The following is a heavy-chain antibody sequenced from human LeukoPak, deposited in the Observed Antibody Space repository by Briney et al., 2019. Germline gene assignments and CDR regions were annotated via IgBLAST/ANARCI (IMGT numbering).Heavy chain of an antibody. D-gene: IGHD3-3*01. CDR2: IYTSGST. V-gene: IGHV4-4*07. J-gene: IGHJ5*02. CDR3: AREGDFWSGYYEYNWFDP. Sequence: SETLSLTCAVSGYSISSGYYWSWIRQPAGKGLEWIGRIYTSGSTNYNPSLKSRVTMSVDTSKNQFSLKLSSVTAADTAVYYCAREGDFWSGYYEYNWFDPWGQGTLVTVSS. CDR1: GYSISSGYY.